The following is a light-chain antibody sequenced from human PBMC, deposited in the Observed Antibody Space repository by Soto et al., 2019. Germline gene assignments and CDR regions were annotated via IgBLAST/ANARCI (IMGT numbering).Light chain of an antibody. J-gene: IGKJ1*01. V-gene: IGKV3-11*01. CDR3: QQYAYSPRT. CDR1: QSVGTF. Sequence: EIVLTQSPDTLSLSPGERATLSCRASQSVGTFLAWYQQKPGQAPRLLIYGASSRATGIPDRFSGGTSATGFTLTISSLEPEDFAVYYCQQYAYSPRTFGRGTKVDIK. CDR2: GAS.